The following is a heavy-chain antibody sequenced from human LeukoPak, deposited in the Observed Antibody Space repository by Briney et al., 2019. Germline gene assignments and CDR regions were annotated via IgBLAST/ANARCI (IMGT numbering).Heavy chain of an antibody. J-gene: IGHJ6*02. CDR2: IYFSGTT. Sequence: PSETLSLTCTVSGASIISSYWSWIRQPPGKGLECLGYIYFSGTTNYNPSLKSRITMSVDTSRNQFSPKLSSVTAADTAVYYCARDYGPFGVWGQGTTVTVSS. CDR1: GASIISSY. CDR3: ARDYGPFGV. V-gene: IGHV4-59*01. D-gene: IGHD3-10*01.